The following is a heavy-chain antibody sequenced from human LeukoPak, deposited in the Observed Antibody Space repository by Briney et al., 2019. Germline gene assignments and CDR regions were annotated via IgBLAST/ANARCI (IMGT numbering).Heavy chain of an antibody. CDR2: IKYDGSAT. Sequence: GGSLRLSCAASGFTVSSNYMSWVRQAPGKGLEWVANIKYDGSATYYVDSVKGRFTISRDNTKDSLFLQMNSLRVEDTAVYYCTRADDRGDYWGQGTLVTVSS. CDR3: TRADDRGDY. V-gene: IGHV3-7*04. D-gene: IGHD1-1*01. CDR1: GFTVSSNY. J-gene: IGHJ4*02.